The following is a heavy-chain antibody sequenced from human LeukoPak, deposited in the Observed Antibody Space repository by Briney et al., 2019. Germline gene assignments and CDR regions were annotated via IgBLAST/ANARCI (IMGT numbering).Heavy chain of an antibody. CDR1: GFTFSSYA. Sequence: GGSLRLSCAASGFTFSSYAMSWVRQAPGKGLEWVSAISGSGGSTYYADSVKGRFTISRDNSKNTLYLQMNSLRAEDTAAYYCAKGRDFWSGYQDAFDIWGQGTMVTVSS. V-gene: IGHV3-23*01. CDR3: AKGRDFWSGYQDAFDI. D-gene: IGHD3-3*01. CDR2: ISGSGGST. J-gene: IGHJ3*02.